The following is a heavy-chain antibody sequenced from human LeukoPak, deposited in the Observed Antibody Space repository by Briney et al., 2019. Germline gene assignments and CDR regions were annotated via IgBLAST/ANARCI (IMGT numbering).Heavy chain of an antibody. CDR2: IFYTGST. D-gene: IGHD5-12*01. J-gene: IGHJ6*03. Sequence: PSETLSLTCTVSGGSISSYYWSWIRQPPGKGLEWIGYIFYTGSTNYNPSLKSRVTISLHTSKKQFSLKLSSVTAADTAVYYCAREDPTIPRAMDVRGKGTTVTVSS. CDR1: GGSISSYY. CDR3: AREDPTIPRAMDV. V-gene: IGHV4-59*01.